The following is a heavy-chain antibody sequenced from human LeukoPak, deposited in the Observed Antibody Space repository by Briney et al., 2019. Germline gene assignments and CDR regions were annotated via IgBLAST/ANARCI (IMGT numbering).Heavy chain of an antibody. CDR2: INWNGGST. J-gene: IGHJ4*02. CDR3: ARRALYCSSTSCSRPYYFDY. Sequence: PGGSLRLSCAASGFTFDDFAMSWVRQDSGKGLEWVSGINWNGGSTGYADSVKGRFTISRDNAKNSLYLQMNSLRAEDTALYYCARRALYCSSTSCSRPYYFDYWGQGTLVTVSS. D-gene: IGHD2-2*01. CDR1: GFTFDDFA. V-gene: IGHV3-20*04.